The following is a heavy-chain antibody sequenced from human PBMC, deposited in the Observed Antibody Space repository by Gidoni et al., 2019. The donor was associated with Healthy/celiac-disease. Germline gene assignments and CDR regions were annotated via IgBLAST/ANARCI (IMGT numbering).Heavy chain of an antibody. CDR1: GFTFSDYY. J-gene: IGHJ2*01. V-gene: IGHV3-11*01. D-gene: IGHD5-12*01. Sequence: QVQLVESGGGLVTPGGSLRLSRAASGFTFSDYYMSWIRQAPGKGLEWVSYISSSDSTIYYADSVKGRFTISRDNAKNSLYLQMSSLRAEDTAVYYCARDTVSSLANWYFDLWGRGTLVTVSS. CDR3: ARDTVSSLANWYFDL. CDR2: ISSSDSTI.